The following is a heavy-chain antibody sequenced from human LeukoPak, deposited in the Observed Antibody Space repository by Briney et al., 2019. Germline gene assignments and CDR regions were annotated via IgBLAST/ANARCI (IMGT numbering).Heavy chain of an antibody. CDR3: AKAGIYDYVWGSYLVD. Sequence: GGSLRLSCAASGFIVNTNYMTWVRQAPGRGLEWVSFIYAGGNTYYADSVKGRFTISRDNSKNTLYLQMNSLRAEDTAVYYCAKAGIYDYVWGSYLVDWGQGILVTVSS. J-gene: IGHJ4*02. D-gene: IGHD3-16*01. CDR1: GFIVNTNY. V-gene: IGHV3-53*01. CDR2: IYAGGNT.